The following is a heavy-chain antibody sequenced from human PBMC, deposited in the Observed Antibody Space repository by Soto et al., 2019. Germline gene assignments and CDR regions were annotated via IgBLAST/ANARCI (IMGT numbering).Heavy chain of an antibody. CDR2: TSYDGINK. CDR3: AKDGGGGYQPPNYYYYGLDV. J-gene: IGHJ6*02. CDR1: GFSFSAHG. V-gene: IGHV3-30*18. Sequence: PGGSLRLSCAASGFSFSAHGMHWVRQAPGKGLEWVAVTSYDGINKDYADSVEGRLTISRDNSKNTLYLQLDSLRIDDTGIYYCAKDGGGGYQPPNYYYYGLDVWGQGTTVTVSS. D-gene: IGHD2-21*01.